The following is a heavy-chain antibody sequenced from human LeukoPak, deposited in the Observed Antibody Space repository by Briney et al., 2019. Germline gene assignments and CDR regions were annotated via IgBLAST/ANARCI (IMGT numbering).Heavy chain of an antibody. D-gene: IGHD1-1*01. CDR1: GVSISRYF. CDR2: VYYNGIT. CDR3: ASQLGGTTFH. V-gene: IGHV4-59*01. J-gene: IGHJ4*02. Sequence: SETLSLTCTVSGVSISRYFWSWIRQPPGKGLEWIGYVYYNGITNYNPSLKSRVSISLDTSKNQFSLNLNSVTAADTAVYYCASQLGGTTFHWGQGTLVTVSS.